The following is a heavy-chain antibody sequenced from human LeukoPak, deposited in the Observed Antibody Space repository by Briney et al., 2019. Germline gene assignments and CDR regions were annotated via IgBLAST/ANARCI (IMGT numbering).Heavy chain of an antibody. D-gene: IGHD2-15*01. CDR1: GGTFSSYA. CDR3: AREHCSGGSCYFFVY. Sequence: ASVKVSCKASGGTFSSYAISWVRQAPGQGLEWMGWINTNTGNPTYAQGFTGRFVFSLDTSVSTAYLQISSLKAEDTAVYYCAREHCSGGSCYFFVYWGQGTLVTVSS. V-gene: IGHV7-4-1*02. J-gene: IGHJ4*02. CDR2: INTNTGNP.